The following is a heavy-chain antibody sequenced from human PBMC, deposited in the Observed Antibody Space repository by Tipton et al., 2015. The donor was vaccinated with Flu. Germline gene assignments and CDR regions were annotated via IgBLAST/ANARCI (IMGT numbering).Heavy chain of an antibody. V-gene: IGHV4-34*01. CDR1: GGSFSGYY. CDR2: INHSGST. CDR3: ATKGCSSTSCYTSFFDY. Sequence: TLSLTCAVYGGSFSGYYWSWIRQPPGKGLEWIGEINHSGSTNYNPSLKSRVTISVDTPKNQFSLKLSSVTAADTAVYYCATKGCSSTSCYTSFFDYWGQGTLVSVSS. D-gene: IGHD2-2*02. J-gene: IGHJ4*02.